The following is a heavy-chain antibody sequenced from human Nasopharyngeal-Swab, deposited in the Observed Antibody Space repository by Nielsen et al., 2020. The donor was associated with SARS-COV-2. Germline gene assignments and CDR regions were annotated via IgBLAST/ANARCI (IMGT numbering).Heavy chain of an antibody. CDR1: GYTFNNYS. CDR3: ASGRVVPAARPNY. J-gene: IGHJ4*02. Sequence: ASVKVSCKASGYTFNNYSMHWVRQAPGQRLEWMGWIIAGTGNTKYSQKFQGRVTITRDTSASTAYMDLSSLRSEDTAVYYCASGRVVPAARPNYWGQGTLVTVSS. CDR2: IIAGTGNT. D-gene: IGHD2-2*01. V-gene: IGHV1-3*01.